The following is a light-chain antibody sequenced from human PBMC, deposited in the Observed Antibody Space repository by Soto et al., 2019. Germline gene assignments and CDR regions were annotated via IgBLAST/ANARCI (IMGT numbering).Light chain of an antibody. V-gene: IGLV2-14*01. CDR3: SSFTTSSTQV. Sequence: QSVLTQPASVSGSPGQSITISCTGTSSDVGGYNYVSWYQQYPGKAPKLMIYDVSNRPSGVSNRFSGSKSGNTASPTISGLQAEDEADYYCSSFTTSSTQVFGTGTKGTVL. CDR1: SSDVGGYNY. CDR2: DVS. J-gene: IGLJ1*01.